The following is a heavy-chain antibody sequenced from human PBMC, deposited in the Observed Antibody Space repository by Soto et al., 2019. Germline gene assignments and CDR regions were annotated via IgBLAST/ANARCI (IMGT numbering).Heavy chain of an antibody. V-gene: IGHV3-7*01. CDR3: VRAIATGGAL. CDR1: GFSLSRYW. D-gene: IGHD6-13*01. Sequence: PGGSLRLSCAASGFSLSRYWMLWVRQAPGKGLEWVANINEDGSKRYYVDSVKGRFTISRDNAKFSLYLQMDSLRAEDSAVYYCVRAIATGGALWGQGTLVTVSS. J-gene: IGHJ4*02. CDR2: INEDGSKR.